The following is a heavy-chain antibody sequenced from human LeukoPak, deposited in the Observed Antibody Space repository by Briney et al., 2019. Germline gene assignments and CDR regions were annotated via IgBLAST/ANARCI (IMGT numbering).Heavy chain of an antibody. CDR3: ARGCSSTSGSRLTTVTTLDY. CDR1: GYTFTSYA. CDR2: INTNTGNP. D-gene: IGHD4-17*01. V-gene: IGHV7-4-1*02. J-gene: IGHJ4*02. Sequence: ASVKVSCKASGYTFTSYAMNWVRQAPGQGLEWMGWINTNTGNPTYAQGFTGRFVFSLDTSVSTAYLQISSLKAEDTAVYYCARGCSSTSGSRLTTVTTLDYWGQGTLVTVSS.